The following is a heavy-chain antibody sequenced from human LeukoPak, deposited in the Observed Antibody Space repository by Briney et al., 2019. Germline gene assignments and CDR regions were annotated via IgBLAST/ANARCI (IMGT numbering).Heavy chain of an antibody. V-gene: IGHV3-23*01. CDR1: GFTFSNYA. CDR3: AKVSYYYDSSGYPYYFDY. D-gene: IGHD3-22*01. J-gene: IGHJ4*02. Sequence: GGSLRLSCAASGFTFSNYAVGWVRQAPGKGLEWVSAISGSGGSTYYADSVKGRFTISRDNSKNTLYLQMNSLRAEDTAVYYCAKVSYYYDSSGYPYYFDYWGQGTLVTVSS. CDR2: ISGSGGST.